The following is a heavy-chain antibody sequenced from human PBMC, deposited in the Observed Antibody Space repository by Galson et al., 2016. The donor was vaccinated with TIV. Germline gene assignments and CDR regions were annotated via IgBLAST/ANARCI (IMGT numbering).Heavy chain of an antibody. CDR3: AKVGKGGDYSRDAFDV. CDR2: LSLSGAYT. J-gene: IGHJ3*01. Sequence: SLRLSCAASGFSFRNYVMSWVRLAPGKGLEWVSSLSLSGAYTYYADSVKGRFTISRDNAKYTLFLQFNSLRAGDTAIYYCAKVGKGGDYSRDAFDVWGQGTVVTVSS. V-gene: IGHV3-23*01. D-gene: IGHD2-21*02. CDR1: GFSFRNYV.